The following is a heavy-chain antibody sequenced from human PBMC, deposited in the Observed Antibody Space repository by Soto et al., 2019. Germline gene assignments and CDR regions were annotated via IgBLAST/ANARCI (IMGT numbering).Heavy chain of an antibody. V-gene: IGHV3-23*01. Sequence: GGSLRLSCAASGFTFSSYAMSWVRQAPGKGLEWVSAISGSGGSTYYADSVKGRFTISRDNSKNTLYLQMNSLRAEDTAVYYCAKASPYGSGSYYLLDYWGQGTLVTVSS. CDR1: GFTFSSYA. CDR3: AKASPYGSGSYYLLDY. CDR2: ISGSGGST. D-gene: IGHD3-10*01. J-gene: IGHJ4*02.